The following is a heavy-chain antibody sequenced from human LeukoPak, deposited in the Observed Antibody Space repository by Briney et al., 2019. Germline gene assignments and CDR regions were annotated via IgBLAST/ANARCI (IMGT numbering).Heavy chain of an antibody. Sequence: SETLSLTCTVSGGSISSSSYYWGWVRQPPGKGLEWIGSIYYSGSTYYNPSLKSRVTISVDTSKNQFSLKLSSVTAADTAVYYCARRVHSSSWSSYFDYWGQETLVTVSS. CDR3: ARRVHSSSWSSYFDY. CDR1: GGSISSSSYY. J-gene: IGHJ4*02. V-gene: IGHV4-39*07. CDR2: IYYSGST. D-gene: IGHD6-13*01.